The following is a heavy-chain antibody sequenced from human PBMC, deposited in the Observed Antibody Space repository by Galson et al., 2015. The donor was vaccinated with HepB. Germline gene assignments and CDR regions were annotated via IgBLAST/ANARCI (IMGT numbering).Heavy chain of an antibody. V-gene: IGHV3-73*01. Sequence: SLRLSCAASGFTFSGSAMHWVRQASGKGLEWVGRIRSKANSYATAYAASVKGRFTISRDDSKNTAYLQMNSLKPEDTAVYYCTRHAPFGGDFWSGYYTPSGMDVWGQGTTVTVSS. CDR2: IRSKANSYAT. CDR3: TRHAPFGGDFWSGYYTPSGMDV. J-gene: IGHJ6*02. CDR1: GFTFSGSA. D-gene: IGHD3-3*01.